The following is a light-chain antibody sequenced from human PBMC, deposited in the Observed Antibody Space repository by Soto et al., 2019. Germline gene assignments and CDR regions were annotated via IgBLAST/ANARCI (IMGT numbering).Light chain of an antibody. V-gene: IGKV1-9*01. CDR3: QQVNSYPQT. J-gene: IGKJ5*01. Sequence: IQLTPSPSSLSASVGDRVTISCRASQGIGTYLAWYQQKPGKAPKLLIYAAFTLHSGVPARFSGSRSGTDFTLTISSLQPEDFATYYCQQVNSYPQTFGQGTRREIK. CDR2: AAF. CDR1: QGIGTY.